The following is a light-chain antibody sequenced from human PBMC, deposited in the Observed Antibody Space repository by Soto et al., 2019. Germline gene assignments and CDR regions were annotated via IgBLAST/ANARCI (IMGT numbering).Light chain of an antibody. CDR1: QSISSY. CDR2: AAS. V-gene: IGKV1-39*01. Sequence: DIPMTQSPSSLSASVGDRVTITCRASQSISSYLNWYQQKPGKAPKLLIYAASSLQSGVPSRFSGSVSGTDFTLTISSLQPEDFATYYCQQTYSVRYTFGQGTKLEI. J-gene: IGKJ2*01. CDR3: QQTYSVRYT.